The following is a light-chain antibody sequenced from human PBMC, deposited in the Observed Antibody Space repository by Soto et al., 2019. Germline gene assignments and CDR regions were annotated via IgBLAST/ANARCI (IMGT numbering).Light chain of an antibody. J-gene: IGKJ1*01. CDR3: QQYLSSRT. CDR2: GAS. CDR1: QSVSSSY. Sequence: EIVLTQSPGTLSLSPGERATLSCRASQSVSSSYLAWYQQKRGQAPRLLIYGASSRATGIPDRFSGSGSGTDFTLTINGVEPEDFAVYYCQQYLSSRTFGQGTKVEFK. V-gene: IGKV3-20*01.